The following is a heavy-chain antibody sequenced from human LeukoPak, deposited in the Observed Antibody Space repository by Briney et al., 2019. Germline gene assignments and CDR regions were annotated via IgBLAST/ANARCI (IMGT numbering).Heavy chain of an antibody. CDR1: RDSISGYY. V-gene: IGHV4-59*08. Sequence: SETLSLTCTVSRDSISGYYWSWIRQPPGKGLEWIGYVSYSGSTNYNPSLKSRVTISVDTSSNQFSLKLSSVTAADTAVYYCASWYSSSWTGYFQHWGQGTLVTVSS. CDR2: VSYSGST. D-gene: IGHD6-13*01. J-gene: IGHJ1*01. CDR3: ASWYSSSWTGYFQH.